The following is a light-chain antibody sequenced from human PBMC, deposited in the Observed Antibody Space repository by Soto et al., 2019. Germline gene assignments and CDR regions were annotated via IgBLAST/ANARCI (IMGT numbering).Light chain of an antibody. CDR3: QQSYSTPYT. Sequence: DIQMTQSPSSLSASVVDTVTITCRASQSISVHLNWYQQKPGKVPKLLIYAASNLQSGVPSSVSGSGSETYFALTISSLQPEEFATYYCQQSYSTPYTVGQGTKLQIK. CDR1: QSISVH. CDR2: AAS. V-gene: IGKV1-39*01. J-gene: IGKJ2*01.